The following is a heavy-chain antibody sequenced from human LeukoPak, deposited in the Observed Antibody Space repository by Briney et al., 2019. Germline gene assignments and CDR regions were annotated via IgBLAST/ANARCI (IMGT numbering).Heavy chain of an antibody. V-gene: IGHV1-2*02. Sequence: EASVKVSCKASGYTFTGYYMHWVRQAPGQGLEWMGWINPNSGGTNYAQKFQGRVTMTRDTSISTAYMELSRLRSDDTAVYYCARPNRLGYCSSTSCYSRDAFDIWGQGTMVTVSS. J-gene: IGHJ3*02. CDR1: GYTFTGYY. CDR2: INPNSGGT. CDR3: ARPNRLGYCSSTSCYSRDAFDI. D-gene: IGHD2-2*02.